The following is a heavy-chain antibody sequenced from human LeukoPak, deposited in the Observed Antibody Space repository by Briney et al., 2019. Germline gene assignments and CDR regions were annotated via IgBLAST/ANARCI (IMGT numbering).Heavy chain of an antibody. D-gene: IGHD3-22*01. CDR3: ARDYVSSGYYSN. J-gene: IGHJ4*02. CDR2: IIPIFGTA. V-gene: IGHV1-69*01. Sequence: ASVKVSCKASGGTFSSYAISWVRQAPGQGLEWMGGIIPIFGTANYAQKFQGRVTITADESTSTAYMELSSLRSEDTAVYYCARDYVSSGYYSNWGQGTLVTVSS. CDR1: GGTFSSYA.